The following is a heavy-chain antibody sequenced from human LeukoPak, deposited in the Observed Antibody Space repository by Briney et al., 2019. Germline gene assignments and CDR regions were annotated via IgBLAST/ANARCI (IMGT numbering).Heavy chain of an antibody. CDR3: ARAEAYYDYVWGSYLDY. V-gene: IGHV3-30-3*01. CDR2: ISYDGSNK. CDR1: GFTFSSYA. Sequence: HPGGSLRLSCAASGFTFSSYAMHWVRQAPGKGLEWVAVISYDGSNKYYADSVKGRFTISRDNSKNTLYLQMNSLRAEDTAVHYCARAEAYYDYVWGSYLDYWGQGTLVTVSS. J-gene: IGHJ4*02. D-gene: IGHD3-16*01.